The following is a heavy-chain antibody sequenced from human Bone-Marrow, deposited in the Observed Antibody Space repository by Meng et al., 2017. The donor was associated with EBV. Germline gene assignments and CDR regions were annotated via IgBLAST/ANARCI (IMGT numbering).Heavy chain of an antibody. D-gene: IGHD3-10*01. J-gene: IGHJ4*02. Sequence: QLGQAGDAVEEPVASVKGPCKTSGSTFISYAVTWARQAPGEGRKWMGGLIPMLGEPNDAQKFHDRVTMIADKTTSIHYMELSSLRSDDTAVYYCASDSGRGYTPDYWGQGTLVTVSS. CDR2: LIPMLGEP. CDR1: GSTFISYA. V-gene: IGHV1-69*06. CDR3: ASDSGRGYTPDY.